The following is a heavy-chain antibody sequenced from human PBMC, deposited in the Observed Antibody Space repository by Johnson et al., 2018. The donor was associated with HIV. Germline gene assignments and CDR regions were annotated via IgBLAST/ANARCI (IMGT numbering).Heavy chain of an antibody. CDR2: MWYDGSNK. D-gene: IGHD3-10*01. CDR3: AGRLWFGELSPPDAFDI. J-gene: IGHJ3*02. CDR1: GFTFSSYA. V-gene: IGHV3-33*08. Sequence: QVQLVESGGGVVQPGRSLRLSCAASGFTFSSYAMHWVRQAPGKGLEWVAVMWYDGSNKYYVDSVKGRFTISRDNAKNSLYLQMNSLRAEDTAVYYCAGRLWFGELSPPDAFDIWGQGTMVTVSS.